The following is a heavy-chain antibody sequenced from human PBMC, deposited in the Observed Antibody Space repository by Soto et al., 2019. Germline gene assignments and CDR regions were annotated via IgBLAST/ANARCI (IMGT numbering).Heavy chain of an antibody. CDR1: GGSISSYY. J-gene: IGHJ4*02. D-gene: IGHD4-17*01. V-gene: IGHV4-59*08. Sequence: SETLSLTCTVSGGSISSYYWSWIRQPPGKGLEWIGYIYYSGSTNYNPSLKSRVTISVDTSKNQFSLKLSSVTAADTAVYYCARHSVGGDYVVLWGQGTLVTVSS. CDR3: ARHSVGGDYVVL. CDR2: IYYSGST.